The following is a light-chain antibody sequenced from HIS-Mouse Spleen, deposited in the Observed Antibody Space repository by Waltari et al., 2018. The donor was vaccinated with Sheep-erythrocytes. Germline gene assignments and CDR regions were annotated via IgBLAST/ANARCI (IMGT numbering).Light chain of an antibody. CDR1: SSDVGGYNY. V-gene: IGLV2-11*01. Sequence: QSALTQPRSVSGSPGQSVTISCTGTSSDVGGYNYVSWYQQHPGKAPKLWIYDVSKRPSGVPDRFSGAKSGNTASLTISGLQAEDEADYYGCSYAGSYTYWVFGGGTKLTVL. CDR2: DVS. CDR3: CSYAGSYTYWV. J-gene: IGLJ3*02.